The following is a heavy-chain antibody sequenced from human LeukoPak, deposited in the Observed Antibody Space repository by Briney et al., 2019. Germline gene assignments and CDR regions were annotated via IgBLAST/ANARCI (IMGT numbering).Heavy chain of an antibody. Sequence: GGSLRLSCTASGFTFGDYAMSWVRQAPGKGLEWVGFIRSKAYGGTTEYAASVKGRFTISRDDSKSIAYLQMNSLKTEDTAVYYCTSTVDYDSSGLTFDYWGQGTLVTVSS. J-gene: IGHJ4*02. CDR1: GFTFGDYA. D-gene: IGHD3-22*01. V-gene: IGHV3-49*04. CDR3: TSTVDYDSSGLTFDY. CDR2: IRSKAYGGTT.